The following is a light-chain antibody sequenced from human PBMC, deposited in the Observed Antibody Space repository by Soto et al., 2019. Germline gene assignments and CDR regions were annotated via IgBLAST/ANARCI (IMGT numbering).Light chain of an antibody. CDR2: LNSDGSH. V-gene: IGLV4-69*01. Sequence: QSVLTQSPSASASLGASVKLTCTLSSGHSSYAIAWHQQQPEKGPRYLMKLNSDGSHSKGDGIPDRFSGSSSGAERYLTIASLQSEDEADYYCQTWGLFGTGTKLTVL. CDR3: QTWGL. J-gene: IGLJ1*01. CDR1: SGHSSYA.